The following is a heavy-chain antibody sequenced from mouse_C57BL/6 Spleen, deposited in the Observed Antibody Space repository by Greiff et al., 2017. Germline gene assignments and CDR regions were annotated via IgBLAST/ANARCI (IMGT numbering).Heavy chain of an antibody. CDR2: IDPETGGT. Sequence: VQLQQSGAELVRPGASVTLSCTASGFTFNDYEMHWVKQIPVQGLEWIGAIDPETGGTAYNQKFKGRDIMTADKSSSTAYMELRSLTSEDSAVDYCTRWREDWDFDGWGTGTTVTVSS. CDR1: GFTFNDYE. V-gene: IGHV1-15*01. CDR3: TRWREDWDFDG. J-gene: IGHJ1*03.